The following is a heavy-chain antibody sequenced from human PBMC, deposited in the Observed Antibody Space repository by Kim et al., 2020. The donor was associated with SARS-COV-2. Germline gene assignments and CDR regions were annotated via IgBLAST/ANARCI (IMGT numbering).Heavy chain of an antibody. CDR1: GYTFTSYA. CDR3: ARGAVLLWFGELSNIDY. D-gene: IGHD3-10*01. V-gene: IGHV1-3*01. J-gene: IGHJ4*02. Sequence: ASVKVSCKASGYTFTSYAMHWVRQAPGQRLEWMGWINAGNGNTKYSQKFQGRVTITRDTSASTAYMELSSLRSEDTAVYYCARGAVLLWFGELSNIDYWGQGTLVTVSS. CDR2: INAGNGNT.